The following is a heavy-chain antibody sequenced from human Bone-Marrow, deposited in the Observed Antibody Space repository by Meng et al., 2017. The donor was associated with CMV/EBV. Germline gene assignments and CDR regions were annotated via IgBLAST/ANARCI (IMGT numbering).Heavy chain of an antibody. Sequence: SETLSLTCTVSGYSISSGYYWGWIRQPPGKGLEWIGEINHSGSTNYNPSLKSRVTISVDTSKNQFSLKLSSVTAADTAVYYCARGPRITIFGVVNPWFDPWGQGTLVTVSS. CDR1: GYSISSGYY. V-gene: IGHV4-38-2*02. J-gene: IGHJ5*02. CDR2: INHSGST. D-gene: IGHD3-3*01. CDR3: ARGPRITIFGVVNPWFDP.